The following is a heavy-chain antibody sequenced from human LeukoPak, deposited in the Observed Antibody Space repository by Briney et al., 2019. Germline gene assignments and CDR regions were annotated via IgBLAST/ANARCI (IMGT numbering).Heavy chain of an antibody. CDR2: ISSSGSVI. V-gene: IGHV3-11*01. CDR3: GRYDISNFSLDY. D-gene: IGHD3-22*01. CDR1: GFIFSDYY. J-gene: IGHJ4*02. Sequence: PGGSLSLSCAASGFIFSDYYMSWIRQAPGKGLEWVSYISSSGSVIFYADSVKGRFTISRDNAKNSMYLQMNSLRAEDTALYYCGRYDISNFSLDYWGQGTLVTVSS.